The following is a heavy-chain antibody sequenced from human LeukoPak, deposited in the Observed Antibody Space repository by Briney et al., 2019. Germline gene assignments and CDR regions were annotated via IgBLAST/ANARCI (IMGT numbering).Heavy chain of an antibody. V-gene: IGHV4-39*01. J-gene: IGHJ4*02. CDR2: IYYSGST. CDR1: GGSISSSSYY. D-gene: IGHD2-21*02. CDR3: ARRGPYCGGDCLSYFDY. Sequence: SETLSLTCTVSGGSISSSSYYWGWIRQPPGKGLEWIGSIYYSGSTYYNPSLKSRVTISVDTSKNQFPLKLSSVTAADTAVYYCARRGPYCGGDCLSYFDYWGQGTLVTVSS.